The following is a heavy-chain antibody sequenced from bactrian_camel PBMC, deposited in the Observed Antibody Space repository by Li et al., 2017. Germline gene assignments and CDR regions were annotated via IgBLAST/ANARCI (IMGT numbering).Heavy chain of an antibody. J-gene: IGHJ4*01. CDR3: AAFCSGGYWSFKY. Sequence: HVQLVESGGGSVQPGQSLRLSCAASGASYSSSYCVGWFRQPREKELEGVAIIHGDSSSNYEASVEGRFTISKDNAKNTVYLQMNSLKPEDTAMYYCAAFCSGGYWSFKYWGQGTQVTVS. CDR1: GASYSSSYC. D-gene: IGHD2*01. CDR2: IHGDSSS. V-gene: IGHV3S53*01.